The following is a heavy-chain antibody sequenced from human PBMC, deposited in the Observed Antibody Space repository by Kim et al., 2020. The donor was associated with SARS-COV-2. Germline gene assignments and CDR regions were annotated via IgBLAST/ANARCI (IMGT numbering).Heavy chain of an antibody. CDR1: GFTFDDYT. D-gene: IGHD3-3*01. V-gene: IGHV3-43*01. CDR2: ISWDGGST. CDR3: AKDRRGLEWLIIGASDNYYYGMDV. J-gene: IGHJ6*02. Sequence: GGSLRLSCAASGFTFDDYTMHWVRQAPGKGLEWVSLISWDGGSTYYADSVKGRFTISRDNSKNSLYLQMNSLRTEDTALYYCAKDRRGLEWLIIGASDNYYYGMDVWGQGTTVTVSS.